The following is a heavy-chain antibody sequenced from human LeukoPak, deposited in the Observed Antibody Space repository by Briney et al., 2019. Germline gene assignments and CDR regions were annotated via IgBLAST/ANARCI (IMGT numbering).Heavy chain of an antibody. CDR3: ARDLHPRYYYGSGRHAFDY. J-gene: IGHJ4*02. V-gene: IGHV4-4*07. CDR1: GGSISSYY. Sequence: SETLSLTCTVSGGSISSYYWSWIRQPAGKGLEWIGRIYTSGSTNYNPSLKSRVTMSVDTSKNQFSLKLSSVTAADTAVYYCARDLHPRYYYGSGRHAFDYWGQGTLVTVSS. D-gene: IGHD3-10*01. CDR2: IYTSGST.